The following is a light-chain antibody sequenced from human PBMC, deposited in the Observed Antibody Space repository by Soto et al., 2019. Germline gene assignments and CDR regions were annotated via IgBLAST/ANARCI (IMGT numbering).Light chain of an antibody. V-gene: IGLV2-14*01. CDR2: EVS. J-gene: IGLJ2*01. CDR3: ASYTSSSTSVI. Sequence: QSLRTQPASVSVSPGQSITISCTGTSSDVGGYKYVSWYQQHPDKAPKLIIFEVSNRPSGISSRFSGSKSGNTASLTISGLQAEDEADYYCASYTSSSTSVIFGRGTK. CDR1: SSDVGGYKY.